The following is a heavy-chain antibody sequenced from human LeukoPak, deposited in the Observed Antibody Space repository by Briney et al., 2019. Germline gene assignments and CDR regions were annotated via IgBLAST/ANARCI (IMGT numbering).Heavy chain of an antibody. Sequence: SETLSLTCTVSGGSISSSSYYWGWIRQPPGKGLEWIGSIYYSGSTYYNPSLKSRVTISVDTSKNQFSLKLSSVTAADTAVYYCARGQQLVQGLFDYWGQGTLVTVSS. CDR1: GGSISSSSYY. CDR3: ARGQQLVQGLFDY. CDR2: IYYSGST. D-gene: IGHD6-13*01. V-gene: IGHV4-39*07. J-gene: IGHJ4*02.